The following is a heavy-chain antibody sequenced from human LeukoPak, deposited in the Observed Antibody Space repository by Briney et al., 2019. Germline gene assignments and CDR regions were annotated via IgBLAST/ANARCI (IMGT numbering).Heavy chain of an antibody. J-gene: IGHJ6*02. CDR2: MNPNSGNT. CDR3: ARAIAAAFYYYYGMDV. V-gene: IGHV1-8*01. CDR1: GYTFTSYD. D-gene: IGHD6-13*01. Sequence: ASVKVSCKASGYTFTSYDINWVRQATGQGLEWMGWMNPNSGNTGYAQKFQGRVTMTRNTSISTAYMELSSLRSEDTAVYYCARAIAAAFYYYYGMDVWGQGTTVTVSS.